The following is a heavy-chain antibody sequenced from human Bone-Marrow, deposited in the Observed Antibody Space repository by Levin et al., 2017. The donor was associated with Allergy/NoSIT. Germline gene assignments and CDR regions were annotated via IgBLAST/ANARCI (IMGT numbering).Heavy chain of an antibody. V-gene: IGHV2-26*01. J-gene: IGHJ4*02. D-gene: IGHD6-19*01. CDR3: TRIGPLGSGWPTNDY. CDR1: GFSLSNPRMG. CDR2: IFSNDEK. Sequence: SGPTLVKPTETLTLTCTVSGFSLSNPRMGVSWIRQPPGKALEWLGNIFSNDEKTYSTSLKSRLTISEDTSKSQVFLSMTNMDPVDTATYYCTRIGPLGSGWPTNDYWGQGTLVTVSS.